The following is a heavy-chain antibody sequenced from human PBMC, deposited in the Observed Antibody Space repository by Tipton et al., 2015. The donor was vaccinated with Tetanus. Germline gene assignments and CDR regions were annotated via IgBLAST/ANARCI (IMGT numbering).Heavy chain of an antibody. CDR2: IIPKFDTT. Sequence: QSGPEVKRPGSSVKVSCKASGGKYTTHGVTWVRQAPGRTLEWIGGIIPKFDTTKYAQKFEGRVTITADESATTAYMELSSLTSDDTAVYFCARGHSPLYNWNFGYFDFWGQGTLVTVSS. CDR1: GGKYTTHG. J-gene: IGHJ4*02. D-gene: IGHD1-7*01. CDR3: ARGHSPLYNWNFGYFDF. V-gene: IGHV1-69*01.